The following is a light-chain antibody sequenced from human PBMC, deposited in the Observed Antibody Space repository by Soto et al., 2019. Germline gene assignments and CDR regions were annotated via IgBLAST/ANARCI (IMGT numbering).Light chain of an antibody. J-gene: IGLJ1*01. V-gene: IGLV2-14*01. Sequence: QSALTQPASVSGSPGQSITISCTGTSSDVGGYNYVSWYQHHPGKAPKLMIFDVTNRPSGVSNRVSGSKSGNTASLTISGLQAEDEADYYCSSYTSSSTYYVFGTGTKLTVL. CDR2: DVT. CDR1: SSDVGGYNY. CDR3: SSYTSSSTYYV.